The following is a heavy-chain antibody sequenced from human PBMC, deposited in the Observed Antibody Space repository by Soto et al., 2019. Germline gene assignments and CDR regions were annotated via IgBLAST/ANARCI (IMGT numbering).Heavy chain of an antibody. V-gene: IGHV3-30*18. CDR2: ISYDGSNK. J-gene: IGHJ4*02. CDR1: GFTFSSYG. CDR3: AKGDTILGYSYGIDY. Sequence: ESGGGVVQPGRSLRLSCAASGFTFSSYGMHWVRQAPGKGLEWVAVISYDGSNKYYADSVKGRFTISRDNSKNTLYLQMNSLRAEDTAVYYCAKGDTILGYSYGIDYWGQGTLVTVFS. D-gene: IGHD5-18*01.